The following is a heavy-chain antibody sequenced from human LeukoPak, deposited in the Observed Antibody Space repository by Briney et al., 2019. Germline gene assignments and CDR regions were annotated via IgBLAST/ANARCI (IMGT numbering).Heavy chain of an antibody. CDR3: ARAGHVITMIVVLDAFDI. V-gene: IGHV3-30-3*01. J-gene: IGHJ3*02. Sequence: PGGSLRLSCSASGFTFSSYAMHWVRQAPGKGLEWVAVISYDGSNKYYADSVKGRFTISRDNAKSSLYLQMNTLRAEDTAVYYCARAGHVITMIVVLDAFDIWGQGTMVTVSS. CDR2: ISYDGSNK. D-gene: IGHD3-22*01. CDR1: GFTFSSYA.